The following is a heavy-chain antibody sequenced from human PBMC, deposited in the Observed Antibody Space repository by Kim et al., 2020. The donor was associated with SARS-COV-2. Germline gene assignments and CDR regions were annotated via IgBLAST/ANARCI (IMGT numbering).Heavy chain of an antibody. Sequence: STIYYADSVKGRFTISTDSAKNSVSLQMNSLRAEDTALYYCARGSGYLAYWGQGALVTVSS. J-gene: IGHJ4*02. CDR3: ARGSGYLAY. V-gene: IGHV3-48*03. D-gene: IGHD3-22*01. CDR2: STI.